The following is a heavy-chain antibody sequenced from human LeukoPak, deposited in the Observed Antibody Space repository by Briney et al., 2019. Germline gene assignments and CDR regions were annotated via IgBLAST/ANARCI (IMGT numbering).Heavy chain of an antibody. CDR3: ARDCSGVSCQSAS. Sequence: SETLSLTCSVSGYSLTSGFYWAWIRQTPGKGLEWMGSVYYRGTTNHNPSLKSRVTMSVDTSKNQFSLNLTSVTAADTAVYYCARDCSGVSCQSASWGQGTLVTVSS. CDR1: GYSLTSGFY. V-gene: IGHV4-38-2*02. CDR2: VYYRGTT. J-gene: IGHJ5*02. D-gene: IGHD2-15*01.